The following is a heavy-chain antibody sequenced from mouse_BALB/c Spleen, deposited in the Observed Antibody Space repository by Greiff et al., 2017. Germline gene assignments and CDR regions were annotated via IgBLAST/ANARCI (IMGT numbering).Heavy chain of an antibody. CDR2: INPSSGYT. CDR1: GYTFTSYT. J-gene: IGHJ3*01. D-gene: IGHD4-1*02. Sequence: QVQLQQSGPELVKPGASVKMSCKASGYTFTSYTMHWVKQRPGQGLEWIGYINPSSGYTNYNQKFKDKATLTADKSSSTAYMQLSSLTSEDSAVYYCARSSTGTFAYWGQGTLVTVSA. V-gene: IGHV1S26*01. CDR3: ARSSTGTFAY.